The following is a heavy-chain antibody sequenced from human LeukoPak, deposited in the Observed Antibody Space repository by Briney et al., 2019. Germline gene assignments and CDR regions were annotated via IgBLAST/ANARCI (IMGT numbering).Heavy chain of an antibody. CDR2: ISYDGSNK. CDR1: GFTFSNSA. CDR3: VEGQPGGTQLPSWAPYYFDY. J-gene: IGHJ4*02. D-gene: IGHD5-18*01. V-gene: IGHV3-30*18. Sequence: GGSLRLSCSASGFTFSNSAMHRVRQAPGKGLEWVAVISYDGSNKYYADSVKGRFTISRDNSKNTLYLQMNSLRAEDTAVYYCVEGQPGGTQLPSWAPYYFDYWGQGTLVTVSS.